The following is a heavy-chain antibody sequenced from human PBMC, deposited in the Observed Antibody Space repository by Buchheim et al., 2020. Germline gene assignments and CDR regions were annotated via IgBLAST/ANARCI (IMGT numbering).Heavy chain of an antibody. CDR2: INHSGST. CDR1: GGSFSGYY. CDR3: ARGPHISSEYSSSLADY. V-gene: IGHV4-34*01. D-gene: IGHD6-6*01. J-gene: IGHJ4*02. Sequence: QVQLQQWGAGLLKPSETLSLTCAVYGGSFSGYYWSWIRQPPGKGLEWIGEINHSGSTNYNPSLKSRVTISVDTSKNQFSLKLSSVTAADTAVYYCARGPHISSEYSSSLADYWGQGTL.